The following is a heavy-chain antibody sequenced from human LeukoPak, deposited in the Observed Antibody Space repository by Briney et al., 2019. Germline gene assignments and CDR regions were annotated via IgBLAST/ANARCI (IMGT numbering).Heavy chain of an antibody. Sequence: GASVKVSCKASGYTFTSYAMHWVRQAPGQRLEWMGWINAGNGNTKYSQEFQGRVTITRDTSASTAYMELSSLRSEDMAVYYCARGSRFSNFRPYSSLGSGAFDIWGQGTMVTVSS. D-gene: IGHD6-6*01. J-gene: IGHJ3*02. CDR2: INAGNGNT. CDR3: ARGSRFSNFRPYSSLGSGAFDI. V-gene: IGHV1-3*03. CDR1: GYTFTSYA.